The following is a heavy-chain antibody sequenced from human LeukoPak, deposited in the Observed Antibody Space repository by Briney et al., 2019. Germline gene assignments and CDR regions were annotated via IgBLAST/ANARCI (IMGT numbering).Heavy chain of an antibody. D-gene: IGHD4-23*01. V-gene: IGHV3-74*01. CDR2: IKSAGSSI. Sequence: TGGSLRLSCAASGFTFSSYWMHWVRQAPGKGLVWVSRIKSAGSSIRYADSVKGRFTISRDNAKNTLYLQMNSLRAEDTAICYCARDLDYGGYSNFDYWGQGTLVTVSS. CDR1: GFTFSSYW. J-gene: IGHJ4*02. CDR3: ARDLDYGGYSNFDY.